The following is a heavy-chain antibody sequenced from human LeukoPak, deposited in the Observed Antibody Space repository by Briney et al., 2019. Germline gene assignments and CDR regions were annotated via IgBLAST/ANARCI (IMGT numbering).Heavy chain of an antibody. D-gene: IGHD3-22*01. CDR3: AKDPTDFDSSGQTYFDY. V-gene: IGHV3-23*01. Sequence: PGGSLRLSCAASGFTFSTYGMSWVRQAAGKGLEWVSAISGSVGSTYYADSVKGRFTISRHNSKNTLYLQMNSLRAEDTAVYYCAKDPTDFDSSGQTYFDYWGQGSLVTVSS. CDR1: GFTFSTYG. CDR2: ISGSVGST. J-gene: IGHJ4*02.